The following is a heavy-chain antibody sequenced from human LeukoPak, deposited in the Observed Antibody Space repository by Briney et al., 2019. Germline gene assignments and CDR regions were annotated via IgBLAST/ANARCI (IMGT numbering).Heavy chain of an antibody. V-gene: IGHV1-18*01. D-gene: IGHD2-2*01. CDR3: ARDGTSTDDY. CDR1: GYTFTIYG. CDR2: ISGNNDNP. J-gene: IGHJ4*02. Sequence: ASVKVSCKTSGYTFTIYGISWVRQAPGQGLEWMGWISGNNDNPNYGQKFQGRFTVTTDSSTSTAYMELRNLRFDDTAVYYCARDGTSTDDYWGQGTLVTVSS.